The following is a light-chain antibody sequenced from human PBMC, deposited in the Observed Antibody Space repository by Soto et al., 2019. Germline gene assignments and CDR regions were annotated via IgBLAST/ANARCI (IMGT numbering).Light chain of an antibody. Sequence: EIVMTQSPATLSVSPGERATLSCRASQSVSSNLAWYQQKPGQAPRLLTYATSSRATGVPTRFSGSGSGTDFTLTISSLQSEDFAVYYCQQYNNWPPWTFGQGTKVEIK. CDR3: QQYNNWPPWT. CDR1: QSVSSN. V-gene: IGKV3-15*01. CDR2: ATS. J-gene: IGKJ1*01.